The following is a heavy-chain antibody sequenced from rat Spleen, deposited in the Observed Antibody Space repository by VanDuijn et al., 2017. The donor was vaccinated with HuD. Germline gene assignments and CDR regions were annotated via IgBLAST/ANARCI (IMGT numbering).Heavy chain of an antibody. J-gene: IGHJ4*01. D-gene: IGHD1-4*01. Sequence: EVQLVESDGGLVQPGRSLKLSCAASGFTFSDYYMAWVCQAPTKGLEWVATISYDGSSTYYRDSVKGRFTISRDNAKSTLYLQMDSLRSEDTATYYCARQGGYNSYVMDAWGQGASVTVSS. CDR1: GFTFSDYY. CDR2: ISYDGSST. V-gene: IGHV5-29*01. CDR3: ARQGGYNSYVMDA.